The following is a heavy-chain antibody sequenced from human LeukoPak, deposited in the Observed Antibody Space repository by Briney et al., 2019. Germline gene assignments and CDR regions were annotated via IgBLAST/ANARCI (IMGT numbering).Heavy chain of an antibody. J-gene: IGHJ5*02. CDR3: ARPEAASGKGWFDP. Sequence: TSETLSLTCTVSGGSISGSSYYWGWIRQPPGKGLEWIGIIYYGGTTYYNPSLKSRVTIVVDMSKNQFSLHVTSVTAADTALYYCARPEAASGKGWFDPWGQGTLVTVSS. D-gene: IGHD4-23*01. CDR2: IYYGGTT. V-gene: IGHV4-39*01. CDR1: GGSISGSSYY.